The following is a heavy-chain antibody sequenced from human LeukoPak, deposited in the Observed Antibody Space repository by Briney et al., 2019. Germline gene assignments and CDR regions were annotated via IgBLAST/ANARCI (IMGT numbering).Heavy chain of an antibody. CDR2: MNPNSGNT. J-gene: IGHJ5*02. V-gene: IGHV1-8*01. CDR3: APAAAATTWYNWFDP. D-gene: IGHD2-2*01. CDR1: GYTFTSYD. Sequence: ASVKVSCKASGYTFTSYDINWVRQATGQGLEWMGWMNPNSGNTGYAQKFQGRVTMTRNTSISTAYMELSSLRSEDTAVYYCAPAAAATTWYNWFDPGAREPWSPSPQ.